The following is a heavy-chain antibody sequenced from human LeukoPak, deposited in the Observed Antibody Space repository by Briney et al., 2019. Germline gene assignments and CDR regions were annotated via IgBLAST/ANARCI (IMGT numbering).Heavy chain of an antibody. J-gene: IGHJ4*02. D-gene: IGHD3-16*01. CDR3: ARNWGSPTRALRYFFDY. Sequence: SVKVSCKASGGTFSSYAISWVRQAPGQGLEWMGGIIPIFGTANYAQKFQGRVTVTADESTSTAYMELSSLRSEDTAVYYCARNWGSPTRALRYFFDYWGQGTLVTVSS. CDR1: GGTFSSYA. CDR2: IIPIFGTA. V-gene: IGHV1-69*13.